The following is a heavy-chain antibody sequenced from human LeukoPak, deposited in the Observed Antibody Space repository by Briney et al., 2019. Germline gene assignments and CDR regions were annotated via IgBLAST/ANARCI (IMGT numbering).Heavy chain of an antibody. CDR2: ISSSSTI. CDR1: GFIFSSYS. D-gene: IGHD2-2*03. V-gene: IGHV3-48*04. CDR3: ARVALDIVVVPVTENYYYYYMDV. J-gene: IGHJ6*03. Sequence: GGSLRLSCAASGFIFSSYSMNWVRQAPGKGLEWVSYISSSSTIYYADSVKGRFTISRDNAKNSLYLQMNSLRAEDTAVYYCARVALDIVVVPVTENYYYYYMDVWGKGTTVTVSS.